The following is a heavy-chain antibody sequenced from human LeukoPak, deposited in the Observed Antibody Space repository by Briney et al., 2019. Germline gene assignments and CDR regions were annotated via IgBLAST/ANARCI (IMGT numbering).Heavy chain of an antibody. D-gene: IGHD3-3*01. J-gene: IGHJ4*02. V-gene: IGHV1-69*13. Sequence: ASVKVSCKASGYTFTGYYMHWVRQAPGQGLEWMGGIIPIFGTANYAQKFQGRVTITADESTSTAYMELSSLRSEDTAVYYCAGDLVSRFWSGYYGYWGQGTLVTVSS. CDR2: IIPIFGTA. CDR1: GYTFTGYY. CDR3: AGDLVSRFWSGYYGY.